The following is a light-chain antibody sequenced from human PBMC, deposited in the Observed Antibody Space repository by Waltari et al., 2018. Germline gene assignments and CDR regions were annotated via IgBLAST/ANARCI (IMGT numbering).Light chain of an antibody. CDR3: CSYAGSDTFHYV. V-gene: IGLV2-23*02. Sequence: QSALTQPASVSGSPGQSLTISCPGTISDVGAYKYVPWYQHHPGKAPKLIIYELNKRPSGVSNRFSGSKSGNTASLTISGLQIEDEADYHCCSYAGSDTFHYVFGSGTQVTVL. J-gene: IGLJ1*01. CDR2: ELN. CDR1: ISDVGAYKY.